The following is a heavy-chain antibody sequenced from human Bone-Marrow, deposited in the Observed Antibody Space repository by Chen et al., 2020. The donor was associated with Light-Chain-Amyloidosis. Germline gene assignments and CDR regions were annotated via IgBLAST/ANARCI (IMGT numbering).Heavy chain of an antibody. V-gene: IGHV4-34*01. J-gene: IGHJ4*02. CDR2: INYGGST. CDR1: GGSFGGYH. Sequence: QVQLQQWGAGLLKPSETLSLTCAVYGGSFGGYHWTWIRQAPGKGLEWIGEINYGGSTNYNPSLKSRLTISVDRSKNQFSLNLNSVTAADTDVYYCVRTSGTSGSQGLPDYWGQGTLVTVSS. CDR3: VRTSGTSGSQGLPDY. D-gene: IGHD1-26*01.